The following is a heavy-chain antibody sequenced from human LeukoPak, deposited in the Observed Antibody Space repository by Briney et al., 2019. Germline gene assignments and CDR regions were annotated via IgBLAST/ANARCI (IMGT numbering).Heavy chain of an antibody. CDR3: ATYYCSSTSCSPAYNWNYGDYYYMDV. J-gene: IGHJ6*03. D-gene: IGHD2-2*01. V-gene: IGHV1-69*06. CDR1: GGTSSSYA. CDR2: IIPIFGTA. Sequence: RRASVKVSCKASGGTSSSYAISWVRQAPGQGLEWMGRIIPIFGTANYAQKFQGRVTITADKSTSTAYMELSSLRSEDTAVYYCATYYCSSTSCSPAYNWNYGDYYYMDVWGKGTTVTVSS.